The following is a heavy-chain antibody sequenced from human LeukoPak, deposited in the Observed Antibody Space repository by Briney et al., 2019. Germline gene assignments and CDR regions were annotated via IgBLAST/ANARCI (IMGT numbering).Heavy chain of an antibody. V-gene: IGHV3-30-3*01. CDR1: GFTFSSYA. CDR2: ISYDGSNK. J-gene: IGHJ4*02. Sequence: PGGSLRPSCAASGFTFSSYAMHWVRQAPGKGLEWVAVISYDGSNKYYADSVKGRFTISRDNSKNTLYLQMNSLRAEDTAVYYCAREEGRFNGWFGFDYWGQGTLVTVSS. D-gene: IGHD3-16*01. CDR3: AREEGRFNGWFGFDY.